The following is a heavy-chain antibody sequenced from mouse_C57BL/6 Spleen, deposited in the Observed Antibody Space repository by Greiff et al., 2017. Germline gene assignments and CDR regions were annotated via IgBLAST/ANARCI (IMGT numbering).Heavy chain of an antibody. CDR3: ARNPFITTVVADAMDY. Sequence: QVQLKQSGAELVKPGASVKISCKASGYAFSSYWMNWVKQRPGKGLEWIGQIYPGDGDTNYNGKFKGKATLTADKSYRPAYMQLSSLTSENSAVYFCARNPFITTVVADAMDYWGQGTSVTVSS. D-gene: IGHD1-1*01. J-gene: IGHJ4*01. CDR1: GYAFSSYW. V-gene: IGHV1-80*01. CDR2: IYPGDGDT.